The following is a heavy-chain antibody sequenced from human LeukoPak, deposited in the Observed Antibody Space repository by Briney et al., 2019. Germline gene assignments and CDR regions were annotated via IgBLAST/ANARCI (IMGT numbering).Heavy chain of an antibody. CDR1: GFTFSGHW. V-gene: IGHV3-74*01. CDR3: ARVKDDYGTFFDY. Sequence: GGSLRLSCAASGFTFSGHWMQCVRQAPGKGLVWVSRISGDGSSSSYADSVKGRFTTSRDNAKNTLYLQMSGLRAEDTAVYYCARVKDDYGTFFDYWGQGTLVTVSS. CDR2: ISGDGSSS. J-gene: IGHJ4*02. D-gene: IGHD4-17*01.